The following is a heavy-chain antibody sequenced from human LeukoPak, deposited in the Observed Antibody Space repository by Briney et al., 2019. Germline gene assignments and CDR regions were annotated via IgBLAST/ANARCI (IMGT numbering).Heavy chain of an antibody. CDR3: ARGGDFWSGYSLDV. J-gene: IGHJ6*02. V-gene: IGHV4-34*01. D-gene: IGHD3-3*01. CDR1: GGSFSGYY. Sequence: ETLSLTCAVYGGSFSGYYWSWIRQPPGKGLEWIGEINHSGSTNYNPSLKSRVTISVDTSKNQFSLKLSSVTAADTAVYYCARGGDFWSGYSLDVWGQGTTVTVSS. CDR2: INHSGST.